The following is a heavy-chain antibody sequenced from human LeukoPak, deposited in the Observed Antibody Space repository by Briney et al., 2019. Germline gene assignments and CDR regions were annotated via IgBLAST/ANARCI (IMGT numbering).Heavy chain of an antibody. Sequence: GGSLRLSCAASGFTFSSYAMSWVRQAPGKGLEWVSAISGSGGSTYYADSVKGRFTISRDNSKNTLYLQMNSLRAEDTAVYYCARAEDDIVVVPAAVSAFDYWGQGTLVTVSS. CDR3: ARAEDDIVVVPAAVSAFDY. CDR2: ISGSGGST. D-gene: IGHD2-2*01. V-gene: IGHV3-23*01. CDR1: GFTFSSYA. J-gene: IGHJ4*02.